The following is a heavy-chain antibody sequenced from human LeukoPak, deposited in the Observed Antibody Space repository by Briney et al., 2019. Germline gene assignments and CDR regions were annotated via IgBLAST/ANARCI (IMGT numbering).Heavy chain of an antibody. J-gene: IGHJ5*02. CDR3: ARDLGLCSGGSCYSFDP. D-gene: IGHD2-15*01. Sequence: ASVKVSCKASGYTFDSYAMHWVRQAPGQRLEWMGWINAGNGITKYSPKFQGRVAMTGDTSTSTVYMELSSLRSEDTAVYYCARDLGLCSGGSCYSFDPWGQGTLVTVSS. V-gene: IGHV1-3*01. CDR1: GYTFDSYA. CDR2: INAGNGIT.